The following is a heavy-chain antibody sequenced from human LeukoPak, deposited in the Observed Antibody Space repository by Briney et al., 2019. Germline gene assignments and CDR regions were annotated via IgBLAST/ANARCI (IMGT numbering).Heavy chain of an antibody. D-gene: IGHD3-10*01. Sequence: SQTLSLTCAISGDSVSSNSAAWSWIRQSPSRGLEWLGRTYYRSKWCHDYAVSVRSRITINPDTSKNQFSLQLNSVTPEDTAVYYCARWSRGSGGFDPWGQGTLVTVSS. CDR1: GDSVSSNSAA. CDR3: ARWSRGSGGFDP. CDR2: TYYRSKWCH. J-gene: IGHJ5*02. V-gene: IGHV6-1*01.